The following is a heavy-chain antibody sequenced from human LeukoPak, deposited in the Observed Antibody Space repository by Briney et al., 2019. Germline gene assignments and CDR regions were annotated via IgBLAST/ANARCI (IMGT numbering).Heavy chain of an antibody. D-gene: IGHD4-17*01. Sequence: PGGSLRLSCAASGFTFSSYAMSWVRQAPGKGLEWVSAISGSGGSTYYADSVKGRFTISRDNSKNTLYLQMNSLRAEDTAVYYCAKVVLRSVRSHYGDYVVDPDYFDYWGQGTLVTVSS. J-gene: IGHJ4*02. CDR3: AKVVLRSVRSHYGDYVVDPDYFDY. V-gene: IGHV3-23*01. CDR1: GFTFSSYA. CDR2: ISGSGGST.